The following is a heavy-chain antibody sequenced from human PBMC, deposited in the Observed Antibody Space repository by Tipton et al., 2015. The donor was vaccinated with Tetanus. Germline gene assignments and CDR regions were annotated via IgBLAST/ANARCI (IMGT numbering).Heavy chain of an antibody. V-gene: IGHV4-59*01. Sequence: LRLSCTVSGGSINSYYWSWVRQPPGKGLEWIGYIYYSGDTNYNPSLKSRATMSVDTSKNQFSLKLSSVTAADTAVYYCAIAAAEWFGESTFDYWGQGTLVTVSS. CDR1: GGSINSYY. CDR3: AIAAAEWFGESTFDY. D-gene: IGHD3-10*01. CDR2: IYYSGDT. J-gene: IGHJ4*02.